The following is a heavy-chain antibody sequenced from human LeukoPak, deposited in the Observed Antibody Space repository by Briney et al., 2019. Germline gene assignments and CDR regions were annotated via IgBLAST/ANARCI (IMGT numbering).Heavy chain of an antibody. CDR2: ISWDGGDT. CDR3: ARDLSGVTGYTYGRGIDY. J-gene: IGHJ4*02. D-gene: IGHD5-18*01. V-gene: IGHV3-43D*04. CDR1: GFTFDDYA. Sequence: GGSLRLSCVASGFTFDDYAMHWVRQAPGKGLEWVSLISWDGGDTYYADSVKGRFTISRDNAKTSLYLQMNSLRAEDTAVYYCARDLSGVTGYTYGRGIDYWGQGTLVTVSS.